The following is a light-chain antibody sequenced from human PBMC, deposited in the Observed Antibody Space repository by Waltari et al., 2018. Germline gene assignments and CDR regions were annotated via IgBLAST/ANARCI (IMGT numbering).Light chain of an antibody. CDR3: QQSYNTPWT. CDR2: AAS. Sequence: EIQMTQSPSSLSASVGERVPITCRASQSISSYLNWNQQKPGKAPKLLIYAASNLQSGVPSRFSGSGSGTDFTLTISSLQPEDFATYYCQQSYNTPWTFGQGTKVEIK. V-gene: IGKV1-39*01. CDR1: QSISSY. J-gene: IGKJ1*01.